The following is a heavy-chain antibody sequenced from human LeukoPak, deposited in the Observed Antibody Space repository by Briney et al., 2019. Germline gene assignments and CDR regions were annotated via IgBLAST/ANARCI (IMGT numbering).Heavy chain of an antibody. CDR2: IYNGGST. D-gene: IGHD6-13*01. Sequence: PSETLSLTCTVSGASISRDYWTWIRQPPGKGLEWIGYIYNGGSTTYSPSLNSRVTISVDTSKNRFSLRLSSVTAADTAVYYCARVTGYMTEDYFDYWGQGTLITVSS. V-gene: IGHV4-59*01. CDR1: GASISRDY. CDR3: ARVTGYMTEDYFDY. J-gene: IGHJ4*02.